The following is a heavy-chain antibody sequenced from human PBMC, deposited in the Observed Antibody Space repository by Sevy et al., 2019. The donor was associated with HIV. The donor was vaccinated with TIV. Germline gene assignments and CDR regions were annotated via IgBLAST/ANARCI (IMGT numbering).Heavy chain of an antibody. CDR2: IRYDGSNK. CDR3: AKRYCSSTSCPPTSYGMDV. D-gene: IGHD2-2*01. V-gene: IGHV3-30*02. CDR1: GFTFSSYG. Sequence: GGSLRLSCAASGFTFSSYGMHWVRQAPGKGLERVAFIRYDGSNKYYADSVKGRFTISRDNSKNTLYLQMNSLRAEDTAVYYCAKRYCSSTSCPPTSYGMDVWGQGTTVTVSS. J-gene: IGHJ6*02.